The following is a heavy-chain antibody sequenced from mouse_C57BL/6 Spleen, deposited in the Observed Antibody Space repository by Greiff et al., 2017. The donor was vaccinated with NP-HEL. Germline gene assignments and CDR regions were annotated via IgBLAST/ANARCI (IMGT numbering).Heavy chain of an antibody. J-gene: IGHJ3*01. CDR3: ARETGTGFAY. CDR1: GYTFTSYW. Sequence: VQLQQPGAELVRPGTSVKLSCKASGYTFTSYWMHWVKQRPGQGLEWIGVIDPSDSYTNYNQKFKGKATLTVDTSSSPAYMQLSSLTSEDSAVYYCARETGTGFAYWGQGTLVTVSA. D-gene: IGHD4-1*01. CDR2: IDPSDSYT. V-gene: IGHV1-59*01.